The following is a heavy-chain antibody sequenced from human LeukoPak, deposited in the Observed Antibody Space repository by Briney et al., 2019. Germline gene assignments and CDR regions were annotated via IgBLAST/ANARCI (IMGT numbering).Heavy chain of an antibody. Sequence: ASVKVSCKASGYTFTGYYMHWVRQAPGQGLEWMGWINPNSGGTNYAQKFQGRVTMTRDTSISTAYMELSRLRSDDTAVYYCARRLHQDYYDSSGYYSDAFDIWGQGTMVTVSS. CDR1: GYTFTGYY. CDR2: INPNSGGT. CDR3: ARRLHQDYYDSSGYYSDAFDI. V-gene: IGHV1-2*02. J-gene: IGHJ3*02. D-gene: IGHD3-22*01.